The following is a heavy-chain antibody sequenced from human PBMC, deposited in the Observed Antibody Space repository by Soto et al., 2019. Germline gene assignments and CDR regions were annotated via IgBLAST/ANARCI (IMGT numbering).Heavy chain of an antibody. CDR3: ARGKVYDFWSGYLDSYGMDV. CDR1: GYTSTSYD. J-gene: IGHJ6*02. D-gene: IGHD3-3*01. V-gene: IGHV1-8*01. CDR2: MNPNSGNT. Sequence: GASVKVSCKASGYTSTSYDINWVRQATGQGLEWMGWMNPNSGNTGYVQKFQGRVTMTRNTSISTAYMELSSLRSEDTAVYYCARGKVYDFWSGYLDSYGMDVWGQGTTVTVSS.